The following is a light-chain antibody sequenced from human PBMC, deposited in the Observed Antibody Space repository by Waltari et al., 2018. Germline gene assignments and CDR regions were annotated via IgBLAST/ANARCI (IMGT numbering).Light chain of an antibody. Sequence: FMLTQPHSVSESPGKTVTISCTRSSGNIATNYVQWYQQRPGSAPTKVIYEDNQRPSGVPYRFSGSIGSSSNSASLIISGLKAEDEADYYCQSFDSSHVVFGGGTKLTVL. CDR3: QSFDSSHVV. J-gene: IGLJ2*01. V-gene: IGLV6-57*03. CDR2: EDN. CDR1: SGNIATNY.